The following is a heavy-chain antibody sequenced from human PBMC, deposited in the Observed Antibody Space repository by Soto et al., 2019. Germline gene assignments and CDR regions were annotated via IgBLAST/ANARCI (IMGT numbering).Heavy chain of an antibody. CDR3: AKATTNGGWFNPFDS. D-gene: IGHD6-19*01. V-gene: IGHV3-23*01. Sequence: LRLSCAASGFSFVNYSMNWVRQAPWKGLEWVSGLSGSGTSTYYADSVKGRFTISRDNSRDTLFLQMNSLTADDTAVYYCAKATTNGGWFNPFDSWGQGALVTVSS. CDR1: GFSFVNYS. CDR2: LSGSGTST. J-gene: IGHJ4*02.